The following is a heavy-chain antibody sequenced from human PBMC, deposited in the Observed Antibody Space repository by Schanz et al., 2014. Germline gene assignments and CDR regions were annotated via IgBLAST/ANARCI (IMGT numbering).Heavy chain of an antibody. CDR1: GFTVSSNY. J-gene: IGHJ4*02. D-gene: IGHD3-10*01. CDR3: AKDLHSNSGNYYSYYFDS. CDR2: TYSGGST. Sequence: EVQLVESGGGVVQPGRSLRLSCAASGFTVSSNYMSWVRQAPGKGLEWVSITYSGGSTYYADSVKARFTISRDNSKNSVSLQMDSLRPEDTAVYFCAKDLHSNSGNYYSYYFDSWGPGALVTVSS. V-gene: IGHV3-66*02.